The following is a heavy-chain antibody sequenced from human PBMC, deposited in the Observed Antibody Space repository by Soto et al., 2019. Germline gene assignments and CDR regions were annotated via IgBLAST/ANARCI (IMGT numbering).Heavy chain of an antibody. CDR2: VHYSGST. D-gene: IGHD4-17*01. Sequence: LSLTCTVSCGSISCSSYYWGWILQPPGKGLECIGSVHYSGSTDYNPSLKSRVTISVDTSKNQFSLKLTSVTAADTAVYFCASFSGATYGDYGGGINYWGQGTLVTVSS. CDR3: ASFSGATYGDYGGGINY. V-gene: IGHV4-39*01. CDR1: CGSISCSSYY. J-gene: IGHJ4*02.